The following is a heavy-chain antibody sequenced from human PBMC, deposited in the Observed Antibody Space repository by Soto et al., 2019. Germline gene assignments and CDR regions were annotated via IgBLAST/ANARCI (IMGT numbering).Heavy chain of an antibody. CDR2: IIPFHGVT. CDR1: GGTFSPYT. D-gene: IGHD3-10*01. Sequence: QVQLVQSGAEVKKPGSSVKVSCKASGGTFSPYTINWVRQAPGQGLEWMGRIIPFHGVTNYAQKFQARVTSTADKSTSTADMELSGLRFEDTAMYYCTRDWEITVSTWSFGGFWGRGTLGTVSS. CDR3: TRDWEITVSTWSFGGF. J-gene: IGHJ4*02. V-gene: IGHV1-69*08.